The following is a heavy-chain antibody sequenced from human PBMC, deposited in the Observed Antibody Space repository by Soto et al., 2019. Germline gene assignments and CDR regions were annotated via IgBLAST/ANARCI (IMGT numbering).Heavy chain of an antibody. CDR1: GGSFSGYY. CDR3: ARGKGSSGWSNYYGMDV. J-gene: IGHJ6*02. V-gene: IGHV4-34*01. Sequence: SETLSLTCAVYGGSFSGYYWSWIRQPPGKGLEWIGEINHSGSTNYNPSLKSRVTISVDTSKNQFSLKLSSVTAADTAVYYCARGKGSSGWSNYYGMDVWGQGTTVTVSS. CDR2: INHSGST. D-gene: IGHD6-19*01.